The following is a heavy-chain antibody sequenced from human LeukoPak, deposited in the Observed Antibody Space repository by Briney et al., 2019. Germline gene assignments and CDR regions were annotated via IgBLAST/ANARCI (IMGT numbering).Heavy chain of an antibody. CDR1: GFTFSDYY. Sequence: GGSLRLSCAASGFTFSDYYMSWIRQAPGKGLEWVSYIRSSGSSIYYADSVKGRFTISRDNAKSSLYLQVNSLRAEDTALYYCTRSGDYGESFDSWGQGTLVTVSS. CDR2: IRSSGSSI. J-gene: IGHJ4*02. D-gene: IGHD4-17*01. V-gene: IGHV3-11*01. CDR3: TRSGDYGESFDS.